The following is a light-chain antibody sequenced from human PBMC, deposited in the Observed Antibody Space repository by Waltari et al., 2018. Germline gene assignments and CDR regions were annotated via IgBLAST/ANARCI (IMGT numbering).Light chain of an antibody. V-gene: IGLV2-23*02. CDR2: DVI. J-gene: IGLJ1*01. CDR3: CSYSWSGSFPYV. Sequence: QSALTQPASVSASPGQSLTLSSTRSSITIGFYALVSWSPQHPGQAPKLIFFDVIKRPSGGSDRFAGSKSGNTASLTISGLQTEDDADYYCCSYSWSGSFPYVFGPGTRVAVL. CDR1: SITIGFYAL.